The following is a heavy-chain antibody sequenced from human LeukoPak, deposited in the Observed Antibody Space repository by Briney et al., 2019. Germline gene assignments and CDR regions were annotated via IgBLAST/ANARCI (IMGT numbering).Heavy chain of an antibody. V-gene: IGHV3-23*01. CDR2: IRGNAVTT. D-gene: IGHD1-14*01. CDR3: AKGHSAHGTGFDC. CDR1: GFNFGDSG. J-gene: IGHJ4*02. Sequence: PGGSLRLSCTASGFNFGDSGMHWVRQAPGKGLEWVGLIRGNAVTTFYSDSLKGRFTISRDNSKNTLYLQMNSLRAEDTAVYYCAKGHSAHGTGFDCWGQGTLVAVSS.